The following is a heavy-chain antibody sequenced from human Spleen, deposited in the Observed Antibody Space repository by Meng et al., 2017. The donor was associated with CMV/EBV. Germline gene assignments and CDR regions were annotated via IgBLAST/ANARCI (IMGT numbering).Heavy chain of an antibody. CDR1: GGTFSSYA. V-gene: IGHV1-69*05. D-gene: IGHD6-13*01. J-gene: IGHJ3*02. CDR3: ARARRAAALPSNDAFDI. Sequence: SVKVSCKASGGTFSSYAISWVRQAPGQGLEWMGGIIPIFGTANYAQKFQGRVTITTDESTSTAYMELSSLRSEDTAVYYCARARRAAALPSNDAFDIWGQGTMVTVSS. CDR2: IIPIFGTA.